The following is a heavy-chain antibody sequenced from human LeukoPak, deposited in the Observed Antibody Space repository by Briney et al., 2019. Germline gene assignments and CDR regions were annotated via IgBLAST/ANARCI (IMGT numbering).Heavy chain of an antibody. V-gene: IGHV3-48*03. CDR2: ISSSGSTI. D-gene: IGHD1-26*01. CDR3: AVGAKGNDK. J-gene: IGHJ4*02. CDR1: GFTFSSYE. Sequence: PGGSLRLSCAASGFTFSSYEMNWVRQAPGKGLEWVSYISSSGSTIYYADSVKGRFTISGDNAKNSLYLQMNSLRAEDTAVYYLAVGAKGNDKWGRGPLVTVS.